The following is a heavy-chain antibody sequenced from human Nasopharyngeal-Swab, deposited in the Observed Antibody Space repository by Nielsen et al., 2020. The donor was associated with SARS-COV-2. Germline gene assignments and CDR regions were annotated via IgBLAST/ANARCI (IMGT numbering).Heavy chain of an antibody. CDR3: ARARIAAAGYYFDY. CDR2: IGTAGDT. D-gene: IGHD6-13*01. Sequence: GESLKISCAASGFTFSSYDMHWVRQATGKGLEWASAIGTAGDTYYPGSVKGRFTISRENAKNSLYLQMNSLRAGDTAVYYCARARIAAAGYYFDYWGQGTLVTVSS. CDR1: GFTFSSYD. V-gene: IGHV3-13*01. J-gene: IGHJ4*02.